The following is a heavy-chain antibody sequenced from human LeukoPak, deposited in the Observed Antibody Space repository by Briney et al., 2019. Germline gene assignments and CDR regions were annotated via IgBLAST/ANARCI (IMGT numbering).Heavy chain of an antibody. CDR1: RFTFISYA. J-gene: IGHJ3*02. CDR2: ISGSGEST. D-gene: IGHD4-17*01. CDR3: ARNPFGDYAFHI. Sequence: GGSLRLSSAAPRFTFISYAMHWVRHAPGKGLEWVSGISGSGESTDYAASVKGRFTISRANSKNSLYLHMNSLRTEYTAVYYCARNPFGDYAFHIWGQGTMVTVSS. V-gene: IGHV3-23*01.